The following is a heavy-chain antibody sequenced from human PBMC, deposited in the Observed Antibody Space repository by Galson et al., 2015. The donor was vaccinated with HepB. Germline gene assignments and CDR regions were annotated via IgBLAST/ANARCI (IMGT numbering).Heavy chain of an antibody. CDR1: GDSVSSRTAS. CDR2: TYYRSKWYN. V-gene: IGHV6-1*01. D-gene: IGHD1-1*01. J-gene: IGHJ4*02. CDR3: ARAWTSRPSTRQTDHFDY. Sequence: CAISGDSVSSRTASWNWIRQSPSRGLEWLGRTYYRSKWYNEYATSVGGRININPDTTENHFSLHLNSVTPEDTAIYYCARAWTSRPSTRQTDHFDYWGQGTLVTLSS.